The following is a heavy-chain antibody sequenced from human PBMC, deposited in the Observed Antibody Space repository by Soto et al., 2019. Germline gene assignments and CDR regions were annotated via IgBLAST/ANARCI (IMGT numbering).Heavy chain of an antibody. CDR3: ARVPGRL. J-gene: IGHJ4*02. Sequence: QVVETGGGLIQPGTSLTLSCAASGFSVSRNYMTWVRQAPGKGLEWVSFVYRGGATLYADSVKGRFILSRDDSQNTMYLQMNNLRAEDTAVYYCARVPGRLWGRGTLVTVAS. D-gene: IGHD3-10*01. CDR2: VYRGGAT. V-gene: IGHV3-53*02. CDR1: GFSVSRNY.